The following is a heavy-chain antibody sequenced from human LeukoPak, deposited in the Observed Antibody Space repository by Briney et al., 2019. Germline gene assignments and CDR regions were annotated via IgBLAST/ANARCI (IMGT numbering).Heavy chain of an antibody. J-gene: IGHJ4*02. CDR1: GGSISSSSYY. Sequence: SETLSLTCTVSGGSISSSSYYWGWIRQPPGKGLEWIGSIYYSGSTNYNPSLKSRVTISVDTSKNQFSLKLSSVTAADTAVHYCARDSGPYCSGGSCKRFDYWGQGTLVTVSS. CDR2: IYYSGST. D-gene: IGHD2-15*01. CDR3: ARDSGPYCSGGSCKRFDY. V-gene: IGHV4-39*07.